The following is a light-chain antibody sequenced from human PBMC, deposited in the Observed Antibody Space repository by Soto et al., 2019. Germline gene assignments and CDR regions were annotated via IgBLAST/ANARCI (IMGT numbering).Light chain of an antibody. CDR3: QQYNNWWT. CDR1: QSVSSN. V-gene: IGKV3-15*01. CDR2: GAS. J-gene: IGKJ1*01. Sequence: EIVLTQSPATLSLSPGERATLSCRASQSVSSNLAWYQQKPGQAPRLLIYGASTRATGIPARFSGSGSGTEFTLTISSLQSEDFAVYYCQQYNNWWTVGQGTKV.